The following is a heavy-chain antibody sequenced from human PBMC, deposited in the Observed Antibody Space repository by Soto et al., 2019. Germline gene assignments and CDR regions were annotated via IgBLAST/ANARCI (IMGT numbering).Heavy chain of an antibody. CDR1: GYTFTSYY. CDR3: ARDLSSSWHYFDY. V-gene: IGHV1-46*01. J-gene: IGHJ4*02. Sequence: QVQLVQSGAEVKKPGASVKVSCKASGYTFTSYYMHWVRQAPGQGLEWMGIINPSGGSTSYAQKFQGSVTMNRDKATGTVYMELSSLRSEDTAVYYCARDLSSSWHYFDYWGQGTLVTVSS. CDR2: INPSGGST. D-gene: IGHD6-13*01.